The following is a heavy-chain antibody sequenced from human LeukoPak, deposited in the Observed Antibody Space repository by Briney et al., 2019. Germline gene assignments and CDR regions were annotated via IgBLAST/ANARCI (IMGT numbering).Heavy chain of an antibody. CDR1: GFSFDDYG. CDR3: ARGTYCGGDCLSN. D-gene: IGHD2-21*02. J-gene: IGHJ4*02. CDR2: THRSGGST. Sequence: GGSLRLSCAASGFSFDDYGMNWVRQAPGKGLEWVSGTHRSGGSTGYTDSVKGRFTISRDNAKNSLYLQMNSLRAEDTALYYCARGTYCGGDCLSNWGQGTLVTVSS. V-gene: IGHV3-20*04.